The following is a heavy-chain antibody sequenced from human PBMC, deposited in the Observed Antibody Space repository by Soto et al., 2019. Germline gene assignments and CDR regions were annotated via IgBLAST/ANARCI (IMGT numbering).Heavy chain of an antibody. D-gene: IGHD2-15*01. J-gene: IGHJ4*02. CDR2: IYYSGST. Sequence: SETLSLTCTVSGGSISSGGYYWSWIRQHPGKGLEWIGYIYYSGSTYYNPSLKSRVTISVDTSKNQFSLKLSSVTAADTAVYYCARVLLDSHVQVHYFDYWGQGTPVTVSS. CDR3: ARVLLDSHVQVHYFDY. CDR1: GGSISSGGYY. V-gene: IGHV4-31*03.